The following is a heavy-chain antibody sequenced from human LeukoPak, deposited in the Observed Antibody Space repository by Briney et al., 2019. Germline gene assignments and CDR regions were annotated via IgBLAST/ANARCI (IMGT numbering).Heavy chain of an antibody. J-gene: IGHJ4*02. Sequence: SVKVSCKASGGTFSSYAISWVRQAPGQGLEWMGGIIPIFGTANYAQKFQGRVTITADESTSTAYMELSSLRSEDTAVYYCATCPIYYYDSGLYFDYWGQGTLVTVSS. D-gene: IGHD3-22*01. CDR1: GGTFSSYA. V-gene: IGHV1-69*01. CDR2: IIPIFGTA. CDR3: ATCPIYYYDSGLYFDY.